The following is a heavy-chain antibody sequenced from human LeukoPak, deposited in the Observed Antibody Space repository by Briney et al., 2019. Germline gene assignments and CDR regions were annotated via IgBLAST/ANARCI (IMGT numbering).Heavy chain of an antibody. V-gene: IGHV1-2*02. CDR2: INPNSGGT. Sequence: ASVKVSCKASGYTFTGYYMHWVRQAPGQGLEWMGWINPNSGGTNYAQKFQGRVTMTRDTSISTAYMELSRLRSDDTAVYYCARGVYYYDSSDYYYEDAFDIWGQGTMVTVSS. J-gene: IGHJ3*02. CDR1: GYTFTGYY. D-gene: IGHD3-22*01. CDR3: ARGVYYYDSSDYYYEDAFDI.